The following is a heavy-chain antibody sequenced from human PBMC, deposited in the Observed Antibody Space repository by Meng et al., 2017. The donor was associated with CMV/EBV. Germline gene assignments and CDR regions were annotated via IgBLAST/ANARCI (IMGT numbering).Heavy chain of an antibody. CDR3: ASDCSSTSCSYYYYGMDV. CDR2: ISSSSSYI. D-gene: IGHD2-2*01. Sequence: LTCAASGFTFSSYAMNWVRQAPGKGLEWVSSISSSSSYIYYADSVKGRFTISRDNAKNSLYLQMNSLRAEDTAVYYCASDCSSTSCSYYYYGMDVWGQGTTVTVSS. CDR1: GFTFSSYA. J-gene: IGHJ6*02. V-gene: IGHV3-21*01.